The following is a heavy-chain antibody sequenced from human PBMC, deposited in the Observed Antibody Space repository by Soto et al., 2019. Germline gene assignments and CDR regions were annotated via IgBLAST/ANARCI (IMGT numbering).Heavy chain of an antibody. CDR2: IKSKTDGGTT. CDR1: GFTFSNAW. V-gene: IGHV3-15*01. CDR3: TTGVKHT. Sequence: EMQLVESGGGLVKPGESLRLSCASSGFTFSNAWMSWVRQAPGKGLEWVGRIKSKTDGGTTDYAASVEGRFTISRDDSKNTVYLQMNGLRIEDTAMFYCTTGVKHTWGQGILVTVSS. J-gene: IGHJ4*02.